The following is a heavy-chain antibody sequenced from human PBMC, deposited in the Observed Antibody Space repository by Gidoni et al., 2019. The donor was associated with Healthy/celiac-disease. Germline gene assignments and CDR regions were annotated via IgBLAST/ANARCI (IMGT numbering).Heavy chain of an antibody. Sequence: QVQLQQWGAGLLKPSETLSLTCDVYGGSFSGYYWSWIRQPPGKGLEWIGEINHSGSTNYNPSLQSRVTISVDTSKNQFSLKLSSVTAADTAVYYCARAENDILTGYSPTNWFDPWGQGTLVTVSS. CDR2: INHSGST. J-gene: IGHJ5*02. CDR1: GGSFSGYY. V-gene: IGHV4-34*01. D-gene: IGHD3-9*01. CDR3: ARAENDILTGYSPTNWFDP.